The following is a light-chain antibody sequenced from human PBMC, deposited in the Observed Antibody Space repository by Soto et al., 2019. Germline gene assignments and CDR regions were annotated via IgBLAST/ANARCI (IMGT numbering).Light chain of an antibody. CDR1: QSISRW. CDR2: EAS. Sequence: DNQMTQSPSTLSASVGDRVTITCRASQSISRWLAWYQQKPGTVPKLLIYEASTLESGVPSRFSGSRSGTEFTLIVSSLQPDDFATYYCQQYNDSFPYTFGQGTKLEIK. J-gene: IGKJ2*01. V-gene: IGKV1-5*03. CDR3: QQYNDSFPYT.